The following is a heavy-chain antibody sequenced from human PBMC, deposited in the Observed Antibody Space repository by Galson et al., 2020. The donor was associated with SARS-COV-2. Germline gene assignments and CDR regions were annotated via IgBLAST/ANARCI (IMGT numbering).Heavy chain of an antibody. V-gene: IGHV3-30*18. D-gene: IGHD5-18*01. CDR3: AKSRGYSKDYYGMDV. CDR2: ISYDGSNK. CDR1: GFTFSSYG. Sequence: GGSLRLSCAASGFTFSSYGMHWVRKAPGKGLEWVAVISYDGSNKYYADSVKGRFTIYRDNSKNTLYLQMNSLRAEDTAVYYCAKSRGYSKDYYGMDVWGQGTTVTVSS. J-gene: IGHJ6*02.